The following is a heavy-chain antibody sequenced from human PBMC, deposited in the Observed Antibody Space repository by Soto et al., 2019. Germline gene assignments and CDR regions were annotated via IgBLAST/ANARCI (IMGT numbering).Heavy chain of an antibody. CDR1: GFTVSSNY. D-gene: IGHD4-17*01. CDR3: ARSRYMTTVTNYAFDI. J-gene: IGHJ3*02. V-gene: IGHV3-53*04. Sequence: GGSLRLSCAASGFTVSSNYMSWVRQAPGKGLEWVSVIYSGGSKYYADSVKGRFTISRHNSKNTLYLQMNILSAEDTAVYYCARSRYMTTVTNYAFDIWGQGTMVTVSS. CDR2: IYSGGSK.